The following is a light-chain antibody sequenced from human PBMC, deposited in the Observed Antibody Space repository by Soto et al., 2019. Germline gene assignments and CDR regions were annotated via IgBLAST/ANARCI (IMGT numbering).Light chain of an antibody. CDR2: AAS. Sequence: EVLMTQSPATLSVSPGDRATLSCRASQSINSNLAWYQQQPGQPPRILIYAASTRATAVPDRFSGSGSGTDFTLTITRLQSDDFAVYFCQQYTDSPITFGQGTRLEIK. V-gene: IGKV3-15*01. CDR3: QQYTDSPIT. J-gene: IGKJ5*01. CDR1: QSINSN.